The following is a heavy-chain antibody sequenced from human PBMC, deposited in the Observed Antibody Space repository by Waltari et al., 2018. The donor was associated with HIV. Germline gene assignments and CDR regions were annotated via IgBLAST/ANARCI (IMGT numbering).Heavy chain of an antibody. V-gene: IGHV4-61*02. Sequence: QVQLQESGPGLVRPSQTLSLTCTVSGGSITSGSYYWRWIRQPAGKELEWIGRVYTSGNTDYKTSRRGRVTLSVDTSNNQFSLKRGSLTAADTAVYYCARALDYYESGSFPWWFFDLWGRGTLVTVSS. D-gene: IGHD3-10*01. J-gene: IGHJ2*01. CDR3: ARALDYYESGSFPWWFFDL. CDR1: GGSITSGSYY. CDR2: VYTSGNT.